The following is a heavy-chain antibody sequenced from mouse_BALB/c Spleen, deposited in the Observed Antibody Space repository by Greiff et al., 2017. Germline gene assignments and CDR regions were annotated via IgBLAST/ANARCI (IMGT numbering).Heavy chain of an antibody. CDR2: IWTGGGT. J-gene: IGHJ3*01. V-gene: IGHV2-9-2*01. CDR3: VRDKIYDGYFLFAY. D-gene: IGHD2-3*01. Sequence: VQLQESGPGLVAPSQSLSITCTVSGFSLTSYDISWIRQPPGKGLEWLGVIWTGGGTNYNSAFMSRLSISKDNSKSQVFLKMNSLQTDDTAIYYCVRDKIYDGYFLFAYWGQGTLVTVSA. CDR1: GFSLTSYD.